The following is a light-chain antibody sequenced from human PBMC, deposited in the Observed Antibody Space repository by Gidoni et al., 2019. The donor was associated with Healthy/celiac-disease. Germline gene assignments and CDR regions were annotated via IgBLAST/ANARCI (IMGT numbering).Light chain of an antibody. CDR3: QQYNNWPPYT. Sequence: EIVMTQSPVTLSVSPGERATLSCRASQSVSSNLAWYQHKPGQAPRLLIYGVSTRATGIPARFSGSGSGTEFTLTISSLQSEDFAVYYCQQYNNWPPYTFGQXTKLEIK. CDR1: QSVSSN. CDR2: GVS. J-gene: IGKJ2*01. V-gene: IGKV3-15*01.